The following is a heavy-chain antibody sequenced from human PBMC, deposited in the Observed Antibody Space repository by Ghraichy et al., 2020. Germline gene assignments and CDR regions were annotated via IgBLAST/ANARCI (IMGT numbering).Heavy chain of an antibody. J-gene: IGHJ4*02. CDR3: ARSYYMITFGETFDY. Sequence: ASAKVSCKASGYTFTSYGISWVRQAPGQGLEWMGWISAYNGNTNYAQKLQGRVTMTTDTSTSTAYMELRSLRSDDTAVYYCARSYYMITFGETFDYWGQGTRVTVSS. CDR1: GYTFTSYG. V-gene: IGHV1-18*01. D-gene: IGHD3-16*01. CDR2: ISAYNGNT.